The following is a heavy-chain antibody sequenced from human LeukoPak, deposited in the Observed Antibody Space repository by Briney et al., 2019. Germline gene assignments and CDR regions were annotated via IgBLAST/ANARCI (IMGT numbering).Heavy chain of an antibody. Sequence: GGSLRLSCAASGFTFSTYWMSWVRQAPGKGLEWVANIKQDGSDKFYVDSVKGRFTVSRDNAKNSMYLQMNSLRAEDTAVYYCARVLPVASRDYWGQGTLVTVSS. J-gene: IGHJ4*02. CDR1: GFTFSTYW. CDR3: ARVLPVASRDY. D-gene: IGHD2-2*01. V-gene: IGHV3-7*01. CDR2: IKQDGSDK.